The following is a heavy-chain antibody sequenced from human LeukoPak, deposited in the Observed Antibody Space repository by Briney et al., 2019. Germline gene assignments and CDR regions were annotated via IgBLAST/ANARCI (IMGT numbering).Heavy chain of an antibody. J-gene: IGHJ4*02. CDR3: ARDSGYGYDY. CDR1: GFSFSSCW. D-gene: IGHD5-12*01. CDR2: INTDGSTT. V-gene: IGHV3-74*01. Sequence: GGSLRLSCAASGFSFSSCWMHWVRQVPGKGLVWVSRINTDGSTTYYADSVKGRFTISRDNAKNTLYLQMNTLRAEDTAGYYCARDSGYGYDYWGQGTLVTVSS.